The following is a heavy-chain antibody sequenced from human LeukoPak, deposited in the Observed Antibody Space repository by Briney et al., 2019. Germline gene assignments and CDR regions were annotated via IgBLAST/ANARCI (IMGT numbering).Heavy chain of an antibody. CDR3: ARGGEWSPVLNWFDP. D-gene: IGHD3-3*01. CDR1: GYTFTGYY. V-gene: IGHV1-2*02. CDR2: INPNSGDT. J-gene: IGHJ5*02. Sequence: ASVKVSCKASGYTFTGYYMHWMRQAPGQGLEWMGWINPNSGDTNYAQKFQGRVTMNRDTSISTAYMELSRLRSDDTAVYYCARGGEWSPVLNWFDPWGQGTLVTVSS.